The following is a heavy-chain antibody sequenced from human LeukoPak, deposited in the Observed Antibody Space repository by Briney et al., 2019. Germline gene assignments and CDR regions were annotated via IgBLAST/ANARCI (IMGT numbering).Heavy chain of an antibody. J-gene: IGHJ4*02. D-gene: IGHD3-10*01. CDR3: ASRLRRIEYSFDY. V-gene: IGHV1-69*01. Sequence: ASVKVSCKASGGTFSSYAISWVRQAPGQGLEWMGGIIPIFGTAKYAQKFQGRVTITADESTSTAYMELSSLRSEDTAVYYCASRLRRIEYSFDYGGQGTLVTVSS. CDR2: IIPIFGTA. CDR1: GGTFSSYA.